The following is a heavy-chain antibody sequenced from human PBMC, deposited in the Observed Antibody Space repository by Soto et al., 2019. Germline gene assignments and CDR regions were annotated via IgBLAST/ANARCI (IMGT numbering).Heavy chain of an antibody. CDR3: SRDRSSSWYNGTFDFDS. CDR2: IIPLFDAT. V-gene: IGHV1-69*06. D-gene: IGHD6-19*01. J-gene: IGHJ4*02. CDR1: GGTFTTYD. Sequence: QVQLVQSGAEVRKPGSSVKVSCKASGGTFTTYDISWVRQAPGQGPEWMGGIIPLFDATKYAQKVQGRVTITADKSTGTAYMELSSLRSEDTAMYYCSRDRSSSWYNGTFDFDSWGQGTLVTVSS.